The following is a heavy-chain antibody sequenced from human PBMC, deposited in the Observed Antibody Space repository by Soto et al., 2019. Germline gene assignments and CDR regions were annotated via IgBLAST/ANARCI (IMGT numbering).Heavy chain of an antibody. CDR2: IGTAGDT. J-gene: IGHJ3*02. V-gene: IGHV3-13*01. Sequence: EVQLVESGGGLVQPGGSLRLSCAASGFTFSSYDMHWVRQATGKGLEWVSAIGTAGDTYYPGSVKGRFTISRENAKNSLYLQMNSLRAGDTAVYYCAKGGGPGGAFDIWGQGKMVTVSS. CDR3: AKGGGPGGAFDI. CDR1: GFTFSSYD. D-gene: IGHD1-26*01.